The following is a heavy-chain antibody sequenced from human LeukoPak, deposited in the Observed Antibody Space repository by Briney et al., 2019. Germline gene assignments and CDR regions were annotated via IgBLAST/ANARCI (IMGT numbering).Heavy chain of an antibody. CDR3: AKVAYYYDSSGYYEYYFDY. V-gene: IGHV3-23*01. J-gene: IGHJ4*02. Sequence: PGGSLRLSCVVSGFTFSTSAMSWVRQAPGKGLEWVSGISESGGSTYYADSVKGRFTSSRDNSKNTLYLQMNSLRAEDTAVYYCAKVAYYYDSSGYYEYYFDYWGQGTLVTVSS. CDR1: GFTFSTSA. CDR2: ISESGGST. D-gene: IGHD3-22*01.